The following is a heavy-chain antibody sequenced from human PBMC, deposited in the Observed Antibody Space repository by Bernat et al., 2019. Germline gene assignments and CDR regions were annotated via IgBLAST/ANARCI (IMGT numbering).Heavy chain of an antibody. D-gene: IGHD6-13*01. Sequence: QVQLVQSGAEVKKPGASVKVSCKASGYSFNGYYMHWVRQAPGQGLEWMGRINPNSGGTNYAQKFQDRVTMTRDTSISTAYMELSRLRSDDTAVYYCARDLGYSSSWYFSRVRLNYYYGMDVWGQGTTVTVSS. CDR1: GYSFNGYY. CDR2: INPNSGGT. CDR3: ARDLGYSSSWYFSRVRLNYYYGMDV. J-gene: IGHJ6*02. V-gene: IGHV1-2*06.